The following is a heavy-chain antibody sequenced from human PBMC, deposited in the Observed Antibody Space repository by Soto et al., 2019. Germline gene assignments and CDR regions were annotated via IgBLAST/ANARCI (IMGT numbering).Heavy chain of an antibody. CDR3: VKDQGPGIGDY. V-gene: IGHV3-64D*09. D-gene: IGHD3-10*01. Sequence: GGSLRLSCSASGFTFSSYAMHWVRQAPGKGLEYVSAISSHGGSTYYADSVKGRFTISRDNAKNTLYLQMSSLRAEDTAVYYCVKDQGPGIGDYWGQGTLVTVSS. CDR2: ISSHGGST. J-gene: IGHJ4*02. CDR1: GFTFSSYA.